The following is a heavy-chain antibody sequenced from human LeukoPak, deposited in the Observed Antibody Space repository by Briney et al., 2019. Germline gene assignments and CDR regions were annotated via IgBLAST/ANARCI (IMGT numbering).Heavy chain of an antibody. J-gene: IGHJ4*02. CDR2: IKEDGTET. CDR1: GFMFSSNW. D-gene: IGHD5-24*01. Sequence: GGSLRFSCAASGFMFSSNWMSWVRLAPGKGLEWVANIKEDGTETYYVDSVKGRFTISRDNAKNSLYLQMNSLRVEDTAVYYCAKEGRSLQTYWGQGTLVTVSS. CDR3: AKEGRSLQTY. V-gene: IGHV3-7*03.